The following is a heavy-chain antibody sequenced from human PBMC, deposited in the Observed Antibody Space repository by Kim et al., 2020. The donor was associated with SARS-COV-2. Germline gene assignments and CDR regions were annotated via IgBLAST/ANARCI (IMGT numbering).Heavy chain of an antibody. CDR3: ARGDTIFGVVINAFDI. V-gene: IGHV4-31*02. Sequence: SPTSRVTISVDTSKNQFSLRLGSVTAADTAVYYCARGDTIFGVVINAFDIWGQGTMVTVSS. J-gene: IGHJ3*02. D-gene: IGHD3-3*01.